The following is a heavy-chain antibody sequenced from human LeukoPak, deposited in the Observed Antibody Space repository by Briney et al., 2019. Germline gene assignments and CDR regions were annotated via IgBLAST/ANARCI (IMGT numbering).Heavy chain of an antibody. CDR1: GLTVSSNY. J-gene: IGHJ3*02. CDR3: ARVGSSWYVNI. D-gene: IGHD6-13*01. V-gene: IGHV3-66*01. Sequence: QPGGSLRLSCAASGLTVSSNYMSWVRQGPGKGLEWVSVIYSGGSTYYADSVKGRFTISRDNSKNTLYLQMNSLRAEDTAVYYCARVGSSWYVNIWGQGTMVTVSS. CDR2: IYSGGST.